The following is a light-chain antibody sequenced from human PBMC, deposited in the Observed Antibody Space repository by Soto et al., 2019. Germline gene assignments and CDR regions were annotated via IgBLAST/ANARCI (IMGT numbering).Light chain of an antibody. J-gene: IGKJ1*01. CDR1: QSVGRY. CDR2: GAS. V-gene: IGKV3-15*01. CDR3: QHHNDCPIT. Sequence: IVMTQSPATLSVSPGEGATLSCRASQSVGRYLVWYQQKPGQAPRLVISGASTRATGIPARFSGSGSGTEFTLTISSLQSEDFAVYYCQHHNDCPITFGHVT.